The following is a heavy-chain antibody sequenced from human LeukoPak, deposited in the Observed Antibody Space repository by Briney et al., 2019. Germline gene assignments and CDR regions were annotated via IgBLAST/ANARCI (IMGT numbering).Heavy chain of an antibody. CDR2: INHSGST. J-gene: IGHJ4*02. V-gene: IGHV4-34*01. CDR3: ARVIGYDFWSGYLVIDY. Sequence: NPSETLSLTCAVYGGSFSGYYWSWIRQPPGKGLEWIGEINHSGSTNYNPSLKSRVTISVDTSKNQFSLKLSSVTAADTAVYYCARVIGYDFWSGYLVIDYWGQGTLVTVSS. CDR1: GGSFSGYY. D-gene: IGHD3-3*01.